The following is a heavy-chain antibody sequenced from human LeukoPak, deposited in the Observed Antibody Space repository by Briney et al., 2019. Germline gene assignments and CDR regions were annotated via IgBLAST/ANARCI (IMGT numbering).Heavy chain of an antibody. CDR3: ARGAANGGSCYGCSDY. CDR2: IKQDGSEK. D-gene: IGHD2-15*01. Sequence: GGSLRLSRAASGFTFSSYWMSWVRQAPGKGLEWVANIKQDGSEKYYVDSVKGRFTISRDNAKNSLYLQMNSLRAEDTAVYYCARGAANGGSCYGCSDYWGQGTLVTVSS. CDR1: GFTFSSYW. J-gene: IGHJ4*02. V-gene: IGHV3-7*01.